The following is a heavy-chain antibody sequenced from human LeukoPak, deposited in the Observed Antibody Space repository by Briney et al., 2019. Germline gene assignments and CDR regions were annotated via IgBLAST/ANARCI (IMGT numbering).Heavy chain of an antibody. D-gene: IGHD4-17*01. V-gene: IGHV4-59*01. CDR3: ARSPTVTTFLAKYYYYGMDV. CDR2: IYYSGST. Sequence: SETLSLTCTVSGGSISSYYWSWIRQPPGKGLEWIGYIYYSGSTNYNPSLKSRVTISVDTSKNQFSLKLSSVTAADSAVYYCARSPTVTTFLAKYYYYGMDVWGQGTTVTVSS. CDR1: GGSISSYY. J-gene: IGHJ6*02.